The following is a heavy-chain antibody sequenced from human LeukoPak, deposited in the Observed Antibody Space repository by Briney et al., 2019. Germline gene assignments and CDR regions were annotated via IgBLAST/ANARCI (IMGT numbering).Heavy chain of an antibody. Sequence: GGSLRLSCAVSGITLSNYGMSWVRQAPGKGLEWVAGISNSGGRTKYADSVKGRFTISRDNSKNTLYLQMNSLRAEDTAVYFCAKRGVVIRVILVGFHKEAYYFDSWGQGALVTVSS. V-gene: IGHV3-23*01. CDR2: ISNSGGRT. CDR1: GITLSNYG. CDR3: AKRGVVIRVILVGFHKEAYYFDS. J-gene: IGHJ4*02. D-gene: IGHD3-22*01.